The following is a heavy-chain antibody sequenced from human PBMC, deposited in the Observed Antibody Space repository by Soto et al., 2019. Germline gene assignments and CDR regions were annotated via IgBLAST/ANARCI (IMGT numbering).Heavy chain of an antibody. CDR1: GFTFYTYG. Sequence: GGSLRLSCAASGFTFYTYGMHWVRQVPGKGLQWVAIIWYDGGTKYYADSVRVRFTVSRDNSKNTLYLQMNSLRDEDTAVYYCESIDCTGNNGKPDYHYGMDVWGQGTTVTVSS. CDR2: IWYDGGTK. V-gene: IGHV3-33*01. J-gene: IGHJ6*02. CDR3: ESIDCTGNNGKPDYHYGMDV. D-gene: IGHD2-8*02.